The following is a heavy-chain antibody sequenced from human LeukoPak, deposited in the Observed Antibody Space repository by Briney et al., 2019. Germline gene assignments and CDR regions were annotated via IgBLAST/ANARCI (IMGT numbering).Heavy chain of an antibody. J-gene: IGHJ4*02. D-gene: IGHD6-13*01. CDR2: VNPKTGRT. CDR1: GYTFNDYY. Sequence: ASVTVTCTASGYTFNDYYIHWVRQPPGLGLEWMGWVNPKTGRTKYAQKLQARLTMTSDTSIVTAYMELSSLTSDDTATYYCARGILQQQLVANWGQGTLVTVSS. CDR3: ARGILQQQLVAN. V-gene: IGHV1-2*02.